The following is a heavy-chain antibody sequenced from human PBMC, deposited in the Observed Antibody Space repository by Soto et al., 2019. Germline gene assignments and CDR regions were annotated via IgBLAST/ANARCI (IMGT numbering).Heavy chain of an antibody. D-gene: IGHD3-3*01. CDR1: GGSISRYY. CDR2: IYYSGST. CDR3: ARSVTILGLDP. Sequence: QVQLQESGPGLVKPSETLSLTCTVSGGSISRYYWSWIRQPPGQGLEWIGYIYYSGSTNYNPSLKSQLTISVDTSKNQFSLKLRSVTAADTAVYYCARSVTILGLDPWGQGTLVAVSS. J-gene: IGHJ5*02. V-gene: IGHV4-59*01.